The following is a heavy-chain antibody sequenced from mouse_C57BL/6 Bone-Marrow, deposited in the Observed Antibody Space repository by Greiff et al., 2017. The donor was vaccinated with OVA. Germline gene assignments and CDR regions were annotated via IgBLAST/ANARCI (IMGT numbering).Heavy chain of an antibody. D-gene: IGHD2-3*01. CDR1: GYTFTSYW. Sequence: QVQLQQPGAELVMPGASVKLSCKASGYTFTSYWMHWVKQRPGQGLEWIGEIDPSDSNTNYNQKFKGKSTLTVDKSSSTAYMQLSSLTSEDSAVYYCAKGYDYLDYWGQGTTLTVSS. J-gene: IGHJ2*01. CDR3: AKGYDYLDY. CDR2: IDPSDSNT. V-gene: IGHV1-69*01.